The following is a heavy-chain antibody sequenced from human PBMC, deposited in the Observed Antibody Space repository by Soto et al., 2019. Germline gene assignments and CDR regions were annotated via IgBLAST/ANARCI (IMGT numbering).Heavy chain of an antibody. CDR3: ATTGYSSSWYYFDY. D-gene: IGHD6-13*01. Sequence: GASVKVSSKVSGYTLTELSMHWVRQAPGKGLEWMGGFDPEDGETIYAQKFQGRVTMTEDTSTDTAYMELSSLRSEDTAVYYCATTGYSSSWYYFDYWGQGTLVTVSS. J-gene: IGHJ4*02. CDR1: GYTLTELS. CDR2: FDPEDGET. V-gene: IGHV1-24*01.